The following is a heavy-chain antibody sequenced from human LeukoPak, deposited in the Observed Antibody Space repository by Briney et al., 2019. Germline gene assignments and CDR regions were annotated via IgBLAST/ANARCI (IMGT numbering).Heavy chain of an antibody. CDR3: ARTRETIFGVATLYFDY. D-gene: IGHD3-3*01. V-gene: IGHV4-59*12. J-gene: IGHJ4*02. Sequence: SETLSLTCTVSGGSISSYYWSWIRQPPGKGLEWIGYIYYSGSTNYNPSLKSRVTISVDTSKNQFSLKLSSVTAADTAVYYCARTRETIFGVATLYFDYWGQGTLVTVSS. CDR1: GGSISSYY. CDR2: IYYSGST.